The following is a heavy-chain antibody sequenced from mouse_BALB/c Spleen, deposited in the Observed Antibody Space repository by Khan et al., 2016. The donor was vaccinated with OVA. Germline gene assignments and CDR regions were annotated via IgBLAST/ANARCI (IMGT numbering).Heavy chain of an antibody. J-gene: IGHJ3*01. CDR1: GFTFSTYG. D-gene: IGHD1-1*01. V-gene: IGHV5-6*01. Sequence: EVELVESGGDLVKPGGSLKLSCAVSGFTFSTYGMSWVRQTPDMRLEWVATISTGGHYTYYPDSVKGRFTISRDNAMNTLYLQMSILKSEDTAIYYCTRLAYYYNSDGFAYWGQGTLVAVSA. CDR2: ISTGGHYT. CDR3: TRLAYYYNSDGFAY.